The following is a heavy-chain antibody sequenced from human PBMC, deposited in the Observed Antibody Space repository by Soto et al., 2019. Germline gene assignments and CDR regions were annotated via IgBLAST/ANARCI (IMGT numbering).Heavy chain of an antibody. V-gene: IGHV3-23*01. D-gene: IGHD3-10*01. Sequence: EVQLLESGGGLVQPGGALRLSCAVSGFTFNSNDMTWVRQAPGKGLEWVSTISSRGAFSYHADSVRGRLTISRDNSKNPVYLQMNSLRAEDTAVYYCVKHQVSLVRGISPFDYWGQGALVTVSS. J-gene: IGHJ4*02. CDR3: VKHQVSLVRGISPFDY. CDR1: GFTFNSND. CDR2: ISSRGAFS.